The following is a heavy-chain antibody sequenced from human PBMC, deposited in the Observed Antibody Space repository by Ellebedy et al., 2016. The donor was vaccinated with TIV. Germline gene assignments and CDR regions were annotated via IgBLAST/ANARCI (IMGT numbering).Heavy chain of an antibody. J-gene: IGHJ6*03. CDR2: IFTSGNT. V-gene: IGHV4-61*02. Sequence: LRLXXTVSGDSISSGLYYWGWIRQPAGKGLEWIGRIFTSGNTNYNPSLKSRVTMSLDTSKNQFSLNLSSVTAADTAMYYCVRDERYSYAYKYYYYVDVWGRGTTVTVSS. CDR3: VRDERYSYAYKYYYYVDV. CDR1: GDSISSGLYY. D-gene: IGHD5-18*01.